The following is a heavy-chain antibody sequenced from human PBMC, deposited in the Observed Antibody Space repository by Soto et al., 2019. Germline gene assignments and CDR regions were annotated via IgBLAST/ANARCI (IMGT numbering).Heavy chain of an antibody. CDR1: GGSFSGYY. CDR3: AARNCSSTSCSTLDS. Sequence: QVQLQQWGAGLLKPSETLSLPCVVSGGSFSGYYWNWIRQPPGKGLEWIGEINHSGSTNHNPSLKSRLTISVDTSKNQLSLRLSSVTAADTPMYYCAARNCSSTSCSTLDSWGQRTLVTVSS. J-gene: IGHJ4*02. V-gene: IGHV4-34*01. D-gene: IGHD2-2*02. CDR2: INHSGST.